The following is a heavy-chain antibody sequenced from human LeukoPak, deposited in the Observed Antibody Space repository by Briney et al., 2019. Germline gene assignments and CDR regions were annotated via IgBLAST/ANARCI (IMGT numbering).Heavy chain of an antibody. Sequence: SVNVSCKASGGTFSSYAISWVRQAPGQGLEWMGGIIPIFGTANYAQKFQGRVTITADKSTSTAYMELSSLRSEDTAVYYCARGLGYCSGGSCPPNFDYWVQGTLVSVSS. V-gene: IGHV1-69*06. CDR1: GGTFSSYA. CDR2: IIPIFGTA. CDR3: ARGLGYCSGGSCPPNFDY. D-gene: IGHD2-15*01. J-gene: IGHJ4*02.